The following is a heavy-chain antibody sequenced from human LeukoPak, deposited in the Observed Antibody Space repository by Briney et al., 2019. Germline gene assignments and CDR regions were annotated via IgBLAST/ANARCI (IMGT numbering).Heavy chain of an antibody. CDR3: ARQDSGTYLNPLDI. CDR2: IFYSGST. J-gene: IGHJ3*02. Sequence: PSETLSLTCTVSGGSISSSNYYWGWIRQPPGKGLEWIGNIFYSGSTHYNPSLKSRVTISVDTSKNQFSLKLNSVTAADTAVYYCARQDSGTYLNPLDIWGQGTVVTVSS. CDR1: GGSISSSNYY. D-gene: IGHD1-26*01. V-gene: IGHV4-39*01.